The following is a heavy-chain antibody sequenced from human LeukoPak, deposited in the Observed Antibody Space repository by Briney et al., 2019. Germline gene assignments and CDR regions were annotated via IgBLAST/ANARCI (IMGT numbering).Heavy chain of an antibody. J-gene: IGHJ2*01. V-gene: IGHV1-8*02. CDR3: ARATRTTVTARLHWYFDL. CDR1: GYTFTSYD. Sequence: ASVKVSCKASGYTFTSYDINWVRQATGQGLEWMGWMNPNSGNTGYAQKFQGRVTMTRDTSISTAYMELSRLRSDDTAVYYCARATRTTVTARLHWYFDLWGRGTLVTVSS. D-gene: IGHD4-17*01. CDR2: MNPNSGNT.